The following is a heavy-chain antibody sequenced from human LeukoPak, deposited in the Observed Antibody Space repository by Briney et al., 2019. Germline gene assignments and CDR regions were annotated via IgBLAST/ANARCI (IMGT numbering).Heavy chain of an antibody. D-gene: IGHD3-10*01. CDR2: ISAYNGNT. J-gene: IGHJ4*02. Sequence: ASVKVSCKASGYTFTSYGISWVRQAPGQGLEWMGWISAYNGNTNYAQKLQGRVTMTTDTSTSTAYMELRSLRSDDTAVYYCARGDPRLGNYYGSGSYDYWGQGTLVTVSS. V-gene: IGHV1-18*01. CDR3: ARGDPRLGNYYGSGSYDY. CDR1: GYTFTSYG.